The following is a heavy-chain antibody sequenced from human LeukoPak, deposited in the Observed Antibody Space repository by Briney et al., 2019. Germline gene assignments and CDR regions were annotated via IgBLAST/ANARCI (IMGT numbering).Heavy chain of an antibody. CDR3: ARYLSPYYYDSSAPDAFDI. J-gene: IGHJ3*02. V-gene: IGHV3-7*01. CDR1: GFTFSSYW. D-gene: IGHD3-22*01. CDR2: IKQDGSEK. Sequence: GGSLRLSCAASGFTFSSYWMSWVRQAPGKGLEWVANIKQDGSEKYYVDSVKGRFTISRDNAKNSLYLQMNSLRAEDTAVYYCARYLSPYYYDSSAPDAFDIWGQGTMVTVSS.